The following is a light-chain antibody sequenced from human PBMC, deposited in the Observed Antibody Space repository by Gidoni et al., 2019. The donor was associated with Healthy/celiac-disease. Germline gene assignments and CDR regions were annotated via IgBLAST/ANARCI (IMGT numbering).Light chain of an antibody. CDR1: QSVLYSSNNKNY. CDR2: WAS. V-gene: IGKV4-1*01. CDR3: QQYYRTPWT. Sequence: DIVMTQAPDSLAVALGERATINCKSSQSVLYSSNNKNYLAWYQQKPGQPPKLLIYWASTRESGVPDRFSGSASGTDFTLTIRSLQAEDVAVYYCQQYYRTPWTFGQGTKVEIQ. J-gene: IGKJ1*01.